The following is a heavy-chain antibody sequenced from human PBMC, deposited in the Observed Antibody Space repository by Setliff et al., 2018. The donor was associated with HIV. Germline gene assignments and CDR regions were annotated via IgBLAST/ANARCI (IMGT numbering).Heavy chain of an antibody. CDR2: IKEDGSEK. D-gene: IGHD3-9*01. CDR3: VREGEYFDTIGHYLVRRFFDL. Sequence: LRLSCAASGFLFHTYWMSWVRQAPGKGLEWVANIKEDGSEKYYVDAVKGRFTISRDNAKKSVFLHMNSLRGEDTAVYYCVREGEYFDTIGHYLVRRFFDLWGQGTMVTVSS. J-gene: IGHJ3*01. CDR1: GFLFHTYW. V-gene: IGHV3-7*01.